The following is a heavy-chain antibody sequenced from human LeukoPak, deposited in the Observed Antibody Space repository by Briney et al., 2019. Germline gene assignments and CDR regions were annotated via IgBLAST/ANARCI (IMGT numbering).Heavy chain of an antibody. CDR1: GFTFSSYA. CDR3: ARDRLSFDDFWSGYFYYYGMDV. V-gene: IGHV3-23*01. Sequence: GGSLRLSCAASGFTFSSYAMGWVRQAPGKGLEWVSAISGSGGSTYYADSVKGRFTISRDNAKNSLYLQMNSLRAEDTAVYYCARDRLSFDDFWSGYFYYYGMDVWGQGTTVTVSS. CDR2: ISGSGGST. D-gene: IGHD3-3*01. J-gene: IGHJ6*02.